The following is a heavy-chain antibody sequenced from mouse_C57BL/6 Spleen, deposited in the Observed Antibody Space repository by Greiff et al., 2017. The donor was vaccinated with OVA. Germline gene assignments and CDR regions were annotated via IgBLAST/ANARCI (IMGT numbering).Heavy chain of an antibody. Sequence: QVQLKESGAELAKPGASVKLSCKASGYTFTSYWMHWVKQRPGQGLEWIGYINPSSGYTKYNQKFKDKATLTADKSSSTAYMQRSCLTYEDSAVYYCERWGIYYDYVRYFDVWGTGTTVTVSS. J-gene: IGHJ1*03. V-gene: IGHV1-7*01. CDR3: ERWGIYYDYVRYFDV. CDR2: INPSSGYT. CDR1: GYTFTSYW. D-gene: IGHD2-4*01.